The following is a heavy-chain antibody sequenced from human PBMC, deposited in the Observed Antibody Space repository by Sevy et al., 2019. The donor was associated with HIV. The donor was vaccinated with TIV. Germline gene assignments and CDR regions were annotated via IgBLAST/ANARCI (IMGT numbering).Heavy chain of an antibody. J-gene: IGHJ6*02. Sequence: SETLSLTCTVSGGSISSYYWSWVRQPPGKGLEWIGYIYYSGSTNYNPSLKSRVTISVDTSKNQFSLKLSSVTAADTAVYYCARRFMVRGVSGYYYYGMGVWGQGTTVTVSS. CDR1: GGSISSYY. V-gene: IGHV4-59*12. CDR2: IYYSGST. D-gene: IGHD3-10*01. CDR3: ARRFMVRGVSGYYYYGMGV.